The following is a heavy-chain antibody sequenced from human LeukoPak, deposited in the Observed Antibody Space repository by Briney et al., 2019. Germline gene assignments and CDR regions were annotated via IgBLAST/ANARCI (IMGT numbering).Heavy chain of an antibody. CDR1: GGTFSSYA. Sequence: GASVKVSCKASGGTFSSYAISWVRQAPGQGLEWMGGIIPIFGTANYAQKFQGRVTITADESTSTAYMELRSLRSDDTAVYYCAREGDLWFGELFRRGTGMDVWGQGTTVTVSS. CDR2: IIPIFGTA. V-gene: IGHV1-69*13. J-gene: IGHJ6*02. D-gene: IGHD3-10*01. CDR3: AREGDLWFGELFRRGTGMDV.